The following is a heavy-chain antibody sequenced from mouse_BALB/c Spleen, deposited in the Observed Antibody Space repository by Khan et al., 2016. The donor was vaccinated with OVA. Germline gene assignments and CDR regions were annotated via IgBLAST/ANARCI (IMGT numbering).Heavy chain of an antibody. J-gene: IGHJ2*01. CDR1: GYTFTSSV. D-gene: IGHD2-14*01. CDR2: IYPFNDGT. CDR3: ARNYRYDVYFDS. Sequence: VPLQPPGPELIKPGASVKMSCTASGYTFTSSVIHWVRQKSGQGLDWIGYIYPFNDGTKYNEKFEGKATLTSDKSSSTAYMELSSLTSEDSAVYYCARNYRYDVYFDSWGQGTTLTVSS. V-gene: IGHV1S136*01.